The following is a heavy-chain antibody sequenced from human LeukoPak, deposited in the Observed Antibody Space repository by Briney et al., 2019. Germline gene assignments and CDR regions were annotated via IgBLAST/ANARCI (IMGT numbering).Heavy chain of an antibody. CDR3: GRGGNYYAPDY. CDR2: IHHSGST. CDR1: VGTISSGAYS. J-gene: IGHJ4*02. V-gene: IGHV4-30-2*01. Sequence: SETLSLTCAVSVGTISSGAYSWSWIRQPPGKGLEWLRPIHHSGSTYFNPSLNSPVTHSVDRSRNLFSLRLSSVTAADTAVYYCGRGGNYYAPDYWGQGTLVAVSS. D-gene: IGHD3-22*01.